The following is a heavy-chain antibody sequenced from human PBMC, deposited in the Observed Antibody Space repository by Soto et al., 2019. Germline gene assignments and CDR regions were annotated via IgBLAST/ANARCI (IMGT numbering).Heavy chain of an antibody. Sequence: GGSQSLSCGASGFTFSSYARHWVRQAPGKGLEWVAVISYDGSNKYYADSVKGRFTISRDNSKNTLYLQMNSLRAEDTAVYYCARDLGGSYGSNYYGMDVWGQGTTVTVSS. CDR1: GFTFSSYA. J-gene: IGHJ6*02. CDR2: ISYDGSNK. CDR3: ARDLGGSYGSNYYGMDV. V-gene: IGHV3-30-3*01. D-gene: IGHD1-26*01.